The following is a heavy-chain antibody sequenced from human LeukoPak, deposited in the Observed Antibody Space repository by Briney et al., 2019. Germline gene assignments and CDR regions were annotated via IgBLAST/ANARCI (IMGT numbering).Heavy chain of an antibody. J-gene: IGHJ5*02. Sequence: SETLSLTCTVSGDSISSGAYYWTWVCQYPGTGLEWIGYISHIGTTYNNPSLKSRVSISVDTSRNQLSLRLTSVTAADTAVYYCARGVQGWFAPWGQGTLVTVSS. V-gene: IGHV4-31*03. CDR3: ARGVQGWFAP. CDR2: ISHIGTT. CDR1: GDSISSGAYY. D-gene: IGHD3-10*01.